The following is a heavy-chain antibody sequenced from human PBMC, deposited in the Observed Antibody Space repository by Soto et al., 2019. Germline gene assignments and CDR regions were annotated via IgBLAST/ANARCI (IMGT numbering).Heavy chain of an antibody. CDR3: AREGLVLVPTTVNSDYYYYAMDV. D-gene: IGHD2-2*01. CDR1: GGTFSTSA. V-gene: IGHV1-69*13. J-gene: IGHJ6*02. CDR2: IMPVFPTP. Sequence: GASVKVSCKASGGTFSTSALSWVRQAPGQGLEWMGGIMPVFPTPDYAQKFQGRVTITADESTSTAYMELGSLTSDDTAVYYCAREGLVLVPTTVNSDYYYYAMDVWGQGTTVTVSS.